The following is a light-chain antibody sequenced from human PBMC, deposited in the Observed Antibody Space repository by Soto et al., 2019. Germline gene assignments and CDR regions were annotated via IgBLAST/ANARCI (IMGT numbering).Light chain of an antibody. CDR3: QQYGSSPPRVT. V-gene: IGKV3-20*01. CDR1: QSVSSSY. CDR2: GAS. J-gene: IGKJ5*01. Sequence: EIVLTQSPGTLSLSPGERATHSCRDSQSVSSSYLAWYQQKPGQAPRLLIYGASSRATGIPVRFSGSGSGTDFTLTISRLEPEDFAVYYCQQYGSSPPRVTFGQGTRLEIK.